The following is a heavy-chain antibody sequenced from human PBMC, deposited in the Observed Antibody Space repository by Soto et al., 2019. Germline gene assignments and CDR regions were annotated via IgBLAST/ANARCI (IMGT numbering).Heavy chain of an antibody. V-gene: IGHV4-34*01. D-gene: IGHD6-19*01. Sequence: QVQLQQWGAVLLKPSETLSLTCAVYGGSFSGYYWSWIRKPPGQGLEWSGEINHSGSTNYNPSLKSRVTISVDTSKRQFSLKLGSVTAADTAVYYCARMGGWSGTDYWGQGTLVTVSS. CDR3: ARMGGWSGTDY. CDR1: GGSFSGYY. J-gene: IGHJ4*02. CDR2: INHSGST.